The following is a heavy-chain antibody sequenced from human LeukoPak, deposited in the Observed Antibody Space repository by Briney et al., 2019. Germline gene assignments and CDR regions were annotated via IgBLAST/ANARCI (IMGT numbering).Heavy chain of an antibody. CDR3: ARGWLQLPY. Sequence: PSETLSLTCSVFGGSISSYYWSWIRQPAGKGLEWIGRIYSSGSTNYNPSLKSRVTISADTSKNQFSLKLSSVTAADTAVYYCARGWLQLPYWGQGTLVTVSS. CDR2: IYSSGST. D-gene: IGHD5-24*01. CDR1: GGSISSYY. V-gene: IGHV4-4*07. J-gene: IGHJ4*02.